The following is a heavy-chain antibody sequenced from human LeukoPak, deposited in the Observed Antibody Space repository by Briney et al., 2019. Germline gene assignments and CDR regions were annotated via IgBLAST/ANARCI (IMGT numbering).Heavy chain of an antibody. V-gene: IGHV4-34*01. Sequence: SETLSLTCAVHGGSFSGYYWSWIRPPPGKGLEWIGEINHSGSTNYNPSLKSRVTISVDTSKNQFSLKLSSVTAADTAVYYCARMQPLYYFDYWGQGTLVTVSS. J-gene: IGHJ4*02. CDR1: GGSFSGYY. D-gene: IGHD2/OR15-2a*01. CDR2: INHSGST. CDR3: ARMQPLYYFDY.